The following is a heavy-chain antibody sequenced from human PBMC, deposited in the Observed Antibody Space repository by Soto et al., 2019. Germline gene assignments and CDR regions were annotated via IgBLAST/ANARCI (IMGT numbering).Heavy chain of an antibody. CDR2: IKHRGST. V-gene: IGHV4-34*01. Sequence: QVQLQQWGAGLLKPSETLSLTCAVYGGSFSGYYWSWIRQPPGKGLEWIGEIKHRGSTNYNPSLKSRVTISVDTSKIQFSLKLSSVTAADTAVYYCARLYGSRGPFDYWGQGTLVTVSS. CDR1: GGSFSGYY. CDR3: ARLYGSRGPFDY. D-gene: IGHD6-13*01. J-gene: IGHJ4*02.